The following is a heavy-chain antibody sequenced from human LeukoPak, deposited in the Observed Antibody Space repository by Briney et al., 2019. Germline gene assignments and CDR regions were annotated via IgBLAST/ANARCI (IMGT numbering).Heavy chain of an antibody. CDR2: IIPIFGTA. CDR1: GGTFSSYA. J-gene: IGHJ6*02. CDR3: AREAPVAGPLDYYGMDV. Sequence: SVKVSCKASGGTFSSYAISWVRQAPGQGLEWMGGIIPIFGTANYAQKFQGRVTITADESTSTAYMELSSLRSEDTAVYYCAREAPVAGPLDYYGMDVWGQGTTVTDSS. D-gene: IGHD6-19*01. V-gene: IGHV1-69*13.